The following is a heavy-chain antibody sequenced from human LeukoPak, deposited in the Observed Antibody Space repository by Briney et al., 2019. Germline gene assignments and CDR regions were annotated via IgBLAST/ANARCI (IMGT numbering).Heavy chain of an antibody. CDR3: ARGKLTHAAGPNWFDP. J-gene: IGHJ5*02. CDR1: GYTFTSYD. CDR2: MNPNSGNT. V-gene: IGHV1-8*01. Sequence: ASVKVSCKASGYTFTSYDINWVRQATGQGLEWMGWMNPNSGNTDYAQKFQGRVTMTRNTSISTAYMELSSLRSEDTAVYYCARGKLTHAAGPNWFDPWGQGTLVTVSS. D-gene: IGHD3-16*01.